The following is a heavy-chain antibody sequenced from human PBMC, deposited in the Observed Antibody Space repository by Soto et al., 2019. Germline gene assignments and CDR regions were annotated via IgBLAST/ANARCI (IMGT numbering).Heavy chain of an antibody. J-gene: IGHJ4*02. CDR1: GYTLTELS. CDR3: ATGLSSVAVTLFDY. CDR2: FDPEDGET. V-gene: IGHV1-24*01. Sequence: ASVKVSCKVSGYTLTELSMHWVRQAPGKGLEWMGGFDPEDGETIYAQKFQGRVTMTEDTSTDTAYMELSSLRSEDTAVYYCATGLSSVAVTLFDYWGQGTLVTVSS. D-gene: IGHD6-19*01.